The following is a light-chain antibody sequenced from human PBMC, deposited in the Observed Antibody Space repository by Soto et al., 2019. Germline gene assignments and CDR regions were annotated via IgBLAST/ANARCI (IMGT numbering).Light chain of an antibody. Sequence: QSVLTQPASVSGSPGQSITISCTGTSSDVGGYNYVSWYQQHPGKAPKLMIYDVSNRPSGVSKRFSGSTSGNTASLTISGLQAEDAADDYCSSYTSSSTLYVFGTGTKLTVL. CDR3: SSYTSSSTLYV. CDR1: SSDVGGYNY. V-gene: IGLV2-14*01. J-gene: IGLJ1*01. CDR2: DVS.